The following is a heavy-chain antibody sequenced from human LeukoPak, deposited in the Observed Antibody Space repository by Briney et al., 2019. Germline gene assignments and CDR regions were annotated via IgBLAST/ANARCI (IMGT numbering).Heavy chain of an antibody. CDR2: IKQDGSEK. CDR3: ARELEEYSSSWYGYYYYGMDV. Sequence: PGGSLRLSCAASGFTFSSYWMSWVRQAPGKGLEWVANIKQDGSEKYYVASVKGRFTISRDNAKNSLYLQMNSLRAEDTAVYYCARELEEYSSSWYGYYYYGMDVWGQGTTVTVSS. V-gene: IGHV3-7*01. CDR1: GFTFSSYW. D-gene: IGHD6-13*01. J-gene: IGHJ6*02.